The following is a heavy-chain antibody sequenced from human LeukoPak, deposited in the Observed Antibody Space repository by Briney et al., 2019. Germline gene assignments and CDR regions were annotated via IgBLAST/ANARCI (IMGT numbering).Heavy chain of an antibody. CDR2: ISGSGGST. CDR1: GFTFSSYA. V-gene: IGHV3-23*01. J-gene: IGHJ1*01. Sequence: PGGSLRLSCAASGFTFSSYAMSWVRQAPGKGLEWVSAISGSGGSTYYADSVKGRFTISRDNSRNTLYLQMNSLRAEDTAVYYCAKDSGDSPEYFQHWGQGTLVTVSS. CDR3: AKDSGDSPEYFQH. D-gene: IGHD4-17*01.